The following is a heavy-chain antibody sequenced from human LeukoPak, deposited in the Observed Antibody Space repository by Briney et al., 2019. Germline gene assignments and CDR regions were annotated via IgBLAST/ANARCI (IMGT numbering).Heavy chain of an antibody. Sequence: PGGSLRLSCAASGFTFSSYGMHWVRQAPGKGLEWVAFIRYDGSNEYYGDSVKGRFTISRDNSKNTLYLQMNSLRAEDTAVYYCAKDGDVAAGLDYWGQGTLVTVSS. CDR1: GFTFSSYG. CDR2: IRYDGSNE. D-gene: IGHD7-27*01. V-gene: IGHV3-30*02. J-gene: IGHJ4*02. CDR3: AKDGDVAAGLDY.